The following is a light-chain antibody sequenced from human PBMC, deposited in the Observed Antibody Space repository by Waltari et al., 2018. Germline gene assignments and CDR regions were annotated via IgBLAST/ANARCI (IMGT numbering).Light chain of an antibody. V-gene: IGKV1-5*03. J-gene: IGKJ1*01. CDR2: KTS. CDR1: QNVDTW. Sequence: DIQITQSPSTFSASIGDRVTITCRASQNVDTWLAWYQQKPGKAPKLLVYKTSTLQSGVPSRFSGSGSGTHFTLTISSLQPDDFATYYCQQYNTYWTFGQGTKVE. CDR3: QQYNTYWT.